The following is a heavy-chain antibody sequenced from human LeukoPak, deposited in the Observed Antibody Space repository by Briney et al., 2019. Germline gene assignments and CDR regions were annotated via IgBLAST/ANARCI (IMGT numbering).Heavy chain of an antibody. CDR3: ARCSGSSSWPYYYMDV. Sequence: PSETLSLTCTVSGGSISSGDYYWSWIRQPPGKGLEWIGYIYYSGSTYYNPSLKSRVTISVDTSKNQFSLKLSSVTAADTAVYYCARCSGSSSWPYYYMDVWGKGTTVTVSS. CDR2: IYYSGST. CDR1: GGSISSGDYY. D-gene: IGHD6-13*01. V-gene: IGHV4-30-4*01. J-gene: IGHJ6*03.